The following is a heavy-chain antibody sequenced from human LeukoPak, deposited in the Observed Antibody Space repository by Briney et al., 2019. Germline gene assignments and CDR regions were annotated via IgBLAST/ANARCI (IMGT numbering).Heavy chain of an antibody. CDR3: TTATSY. J-gene: IGHJ4*02. CDR2: IKSKTYGGTA. V-gene: IGHV3-15*01. Sequence: PGGSLRLSCAASGFTFSTYNMNWVRQAPGKGLEWVGRIKSKTYGGTADYPAPVKGRFTISRDDSENTVYLQMNSLKTEDTAVYYCTTATSYWGQGSLVTVSS. CDR1: GFTFSTYN.